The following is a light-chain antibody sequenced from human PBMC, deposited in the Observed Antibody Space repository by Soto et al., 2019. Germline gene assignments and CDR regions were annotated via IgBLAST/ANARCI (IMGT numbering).Light chain of an antibody. CDR3: QQGHNRPLT. V-gene: IGKV3-15*01. CDR2: SAS. J-gene: IGKJ2*01. Sequence: EIVMTQSPATLSVSPGERATLSCRASQSISTELAWYQQKPGQPPRLLIFSASTRATGVPARFTGSGSCSAFTLTISGLQSEEFAVYYCQQGHNRPLTFGQGTRLEIK. CDR1: QSISTE.